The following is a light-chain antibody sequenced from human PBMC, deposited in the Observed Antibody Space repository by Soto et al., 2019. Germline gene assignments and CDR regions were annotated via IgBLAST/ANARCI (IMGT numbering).Light chain of an antibody. Sequence: QSALTQSASVSGSPGQSITISCTGSNSDVGGYNYVSWYQQHPGKAPKLMIYDVSNRPSGVSNRFSGSKSGNTASLTISGLQADDEAGYYCTSYTTSNTEVFGGGTKVTVL. V-gene: IGLV2-14*01. J-gene: IGLJ2*01. CDR3: TSYTTSNTEV. CDR2: DVS. CDR1: NSDVGGYNY.